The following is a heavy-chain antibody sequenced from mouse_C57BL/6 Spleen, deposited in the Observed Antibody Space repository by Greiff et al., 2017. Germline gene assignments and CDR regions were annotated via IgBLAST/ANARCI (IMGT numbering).Heavy chain of an antibody. J-gene: IGHJ2*01. V-gene: IGHV14-4*01. CDR3: TTTRDDY. CDR1: GFNIKDDY. Sequence: VHVKQSGAELVRPGASVKLSCTASGFNIKDDYMHWVKQRPEQGLEWIGWIDPENGDTEYASKFQGKATITADTSSNTAYLQLSSLTSEDTAVYYCTTTRDDYWGQGTTLTVSS. CDR2: IDPENGDT.